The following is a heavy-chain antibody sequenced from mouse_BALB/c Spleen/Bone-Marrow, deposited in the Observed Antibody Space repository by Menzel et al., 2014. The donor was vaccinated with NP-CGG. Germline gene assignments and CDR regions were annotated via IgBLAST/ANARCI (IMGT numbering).Heavy chain of an antibody. J-gene: IGHJ4*01. CDR1: GFNIKDTY. D-gene: IGHD4-1*01. CDR2: IDPANGNT. CDR3: ARWEYYAMDY. Sequence: VQLQQSGAELVKPGASVKLSCTASGFNIKDTYMHWVKQRPEQGLEWIGRIDPANGNTKYDPKFQGKATITADTSSNTAYLQLSSLTSENTAVYYCARWEYYAMDYWDQGASVTVSS. V-gene: IGHV14-3*02.